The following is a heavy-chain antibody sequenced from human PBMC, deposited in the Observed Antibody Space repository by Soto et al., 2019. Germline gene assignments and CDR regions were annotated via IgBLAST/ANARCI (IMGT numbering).Heavy chain of an antibody. CDR1: GGSFSGYY. J-gene: IGHJ6*02. CDR3: ARLNQAARPLYYYYGMDV. CDR2: INHSGST. D-gene: IGHD6-6*01. Sequence: PSETLSLTCAVYGGSFSGYYWSWIRQPPGKGLEWIGEINHSGSTNYNPSLKSRVTISVDTSKNQFSLKLSSVTAADTAVYYCARLNQAARPLYYYYGMDVWGQGTTVTVSS. V-gene: IGHV4-34*01.